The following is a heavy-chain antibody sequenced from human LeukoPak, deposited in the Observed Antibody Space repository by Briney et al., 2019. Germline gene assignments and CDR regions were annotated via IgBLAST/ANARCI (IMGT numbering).Heavy chain of an antibody. CDR2: ISDSGGST. CDR3: AKRGVVIRVILVGFHKEAYYFDS. CDR1: GIALSNYG. Sequence: GSLRLSCSVSGIALSNYGMSWVRQAPGKGLEWVAGISDSGGSTKYADSVKGRFTISRDNPKNTLYLQMNSLRAEDTAVYFCAKRGVVIRVILVGFHKEAYYFDSWGQGALVTVSS. J-gene: IGHJ4*02. D-gene: IGHD3-22*01. V-gene: IGHV3-23*01.